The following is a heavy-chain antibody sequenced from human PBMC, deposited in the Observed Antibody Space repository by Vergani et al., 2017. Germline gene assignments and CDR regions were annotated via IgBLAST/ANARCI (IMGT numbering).Heavy chain of an antibody. CDR2: IYHSGST. CDR3: ARRTRTTSKYYYYYMDV. Sequence: QVQLQESGPGLVKPSETLSLTCGVSGYSISSGYYWGWIWQSPGKGLEWIGSIYHSGSTYYNPSLKSRVTISVDTSKNQFSLKLSSVTAADTAVYYCARRTRTTSKYYYYYMDVWGKGTTVTVSS. J-gene: IGHJ6*03. D-gene: IGHD1-1*01. CDR1: GYSISSGYY. V-gene: IGHV4-38-2*01.